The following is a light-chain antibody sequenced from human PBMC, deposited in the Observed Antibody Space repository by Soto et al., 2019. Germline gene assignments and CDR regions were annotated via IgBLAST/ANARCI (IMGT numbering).Light chain of an antibody. CDR1: QSVSSGY. CDR2: ATY. V-gene: IGKV3-20*01. J-gene: IGKJ2*01. CDR3: QQYDPSPLYT. Sequence: VLTQSPGTLSLSPGERATLSCRAGQSVSSGYLAWYQQKPGQAPRLLIYATYTRATGIPDRFSGSGSGTDFTLTISRLQPEDFAVYYCQQYDPSPLYTFGQGTKLEIK.